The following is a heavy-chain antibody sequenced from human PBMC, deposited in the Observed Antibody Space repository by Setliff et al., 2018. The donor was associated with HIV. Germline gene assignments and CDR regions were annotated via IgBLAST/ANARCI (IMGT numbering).Heavy chain of an antibody. V-gene: IGHV4-59*01. D-gene: IGHD3-3*01. CDR2: IYYSGNT. Sequence: SETLSLTCTVSRDSIKNYYWNWIRQPPGKGLEWIGKIYYSGNTFYNSSLKSRVSISVDTSKNQFSLRLRSVTAADTAVYYCARERPPMEGWGDYFDYWGQGTLVTVSS. J-gene: IGHJ4*02. CDR3: ARERPPMEGWGDYFDY. CDR1: RDSIKNYY.